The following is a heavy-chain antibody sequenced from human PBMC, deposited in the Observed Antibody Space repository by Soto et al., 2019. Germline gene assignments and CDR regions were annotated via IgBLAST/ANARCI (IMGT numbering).Heavy chain of an antibody. CDR3: ARVKFDDCWSGPGGWFDP. CDR1: GGSISSGGYY. CDR2: IYYSGST. J-gene: IGHJ5*02. V-gene: IGHV4-31*03. Sequence: PSETLSLTCTVSGGSISSGGYYCSWIRQHPGKGLEWIGYIYYSGSTYYNPSLKSRVTISVDTSKNQFSLKLSSVTAADTAVYYCARVKFDDCWSGPGGWFDPWGQGTLVTVSS. D-gene: IGHD3-3*01.